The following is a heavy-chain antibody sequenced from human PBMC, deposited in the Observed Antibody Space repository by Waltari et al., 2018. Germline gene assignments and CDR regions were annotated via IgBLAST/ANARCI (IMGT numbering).Heavy chain of an antibody. V-gene: IGHV4-59*01. CDR3: ARIPTVPDPAGFDY. Sequence: VQLQESGPGLVKPSATLSLTCNVSGGSISRYYCSWIRQPPGKGLEWIGYIYYSGSTNYNPSLKSRVTISVDTSKNQFSLKLGSVTAADSAVYYCARIPTVPDPAGFDYWGQGTLVTVSS. CDR2: IYYSGST. CDR1: GGSISRYY. J-gene: IGHJ4*02. D-gene: IGHD4-4*01.